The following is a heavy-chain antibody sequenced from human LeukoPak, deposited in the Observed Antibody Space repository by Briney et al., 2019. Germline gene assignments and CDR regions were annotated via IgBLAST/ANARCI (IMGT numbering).Heavy chain of an antibody. Sequence: GGSLRLSCAAPGVTFNTYGMHWVRQAPGRGLGWVAVIWYDGSDKYYAESVKGRFTISRDNCKNTLSKQMNSLRVEDTAMYYGAKGVGRTSGRNPDYWGQGTLVTVSS. J-gene: IGHJ4*02. CDR1: GVTFNTYG. CDR2: IWYDGSDK. D-gene: IGHD2-8*02. CDR3: AKGVGRTSGRNPDY. V-gene: IGHV3-33*06.